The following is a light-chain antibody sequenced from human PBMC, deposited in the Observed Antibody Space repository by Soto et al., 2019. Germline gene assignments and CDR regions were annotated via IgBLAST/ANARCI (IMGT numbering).Light chain of an antibody. CDR2: GAS. CDR3: QQYGSSGFT. V-gene: IGKV3-20*01. Sequence: EIVLTQSPGTLSLSPGERATLSCRASQSVSSSYLAWYQQKPGQAPRLLIYGASSRATGIPDRFSGSGSGTDFTLTISRLEPEDFAMYYCQQYGSSGFTFGPGTQVDIK. J-gene: IGKJ3*01. CDR1: QSVSSSY.